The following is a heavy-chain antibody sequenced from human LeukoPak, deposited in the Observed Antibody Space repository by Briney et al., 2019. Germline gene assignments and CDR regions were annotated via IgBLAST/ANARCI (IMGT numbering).Heavy chain of an antibody. CDR1: GYTFTSYY. D-gene: IGHD4-11*01. V-gene: IGHV1-46*01. Sequence: GASVKVSCKASGYTFTSYYMHWVRQAPGQGLEWMGIINPSGGSTSYAQKFQGRVTMTRDMSTSTVYMELSSLRSEDTAVYYCARGIKGDYTPNDSNWFDPWGQGTLVTVSS. J-gene: IGHJ5*02. CDR2: INPSGGST. CDR3: ARGIKGDYTPNDSNWFDP.